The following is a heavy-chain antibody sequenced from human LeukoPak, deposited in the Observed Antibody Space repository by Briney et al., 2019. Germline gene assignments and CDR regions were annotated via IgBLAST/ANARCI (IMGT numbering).Heavy chain of an antibody. J-gene: IGHJ4*02. V-gene: IGHV3-74*01. CDR2: INGDGSRT. Sequence: PGGSLRLSCAASRFTFSDYYMHWVRQAPGKGLLWISHINGDGSRTGYADSVKGRFTISRDNAKNILYLQMNSLRAEDTAVYYCSRGTYPYSSDNWGQGALVTVSS. D-gene: IGHD3-10*01. CDR1: RFTFSDYY. CDR3: SRGTYPYSSDN.